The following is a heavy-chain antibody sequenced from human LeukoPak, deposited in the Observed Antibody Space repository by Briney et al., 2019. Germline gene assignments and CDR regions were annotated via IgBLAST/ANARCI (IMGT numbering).Heavy chain of an antibody. J-gene: IGHJ5*02. V-gene: IGHV1-69*05. Sequence: ASVKVSCKASGGTFSSYAISWVRQAPGQGLEWMGGIIPIFGTANYAQKFQGRVTITTDESTSTAYIELSSLRSEDTAVYYCARAGGYVYNWFDPWGQGTLVTVSS. CDR2: IIPIFGTA. D-gene: IGHD5-12*01. CDR1: GGTFSSYA. CDR3: ARAGGYVYNWFDP.